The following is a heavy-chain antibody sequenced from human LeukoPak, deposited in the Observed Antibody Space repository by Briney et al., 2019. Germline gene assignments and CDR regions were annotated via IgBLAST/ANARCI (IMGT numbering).Heavy chain of an antibody. CDR1: GGSISSSSYY. CDR3: ARRMPYCSSTSCYPIFDY. J-gene: IGHJ4*02. D-gene: IGHD2-2*01. CDR2: IYYSGST. V-gene: IGHV4-39*01. Sequence: SETLSLTCTVSGGSISSSSYYWGWIRQPPGKGLEWIGSIYYSGSTYYNPSLKSRVTISVDTSKNQFSLKLSSVTAADTAVYYCARRMPYCSSTSCYPIFDYWGQGTLVTVSS.